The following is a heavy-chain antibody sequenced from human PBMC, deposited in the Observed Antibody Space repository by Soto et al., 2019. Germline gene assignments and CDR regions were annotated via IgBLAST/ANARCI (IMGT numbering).Heavy chain of an antibody. CDR2: ISGSGGST. CDR3: ANYFRYRFLAPAIDY. Sequence: PGGSLRLSCAASGFTFSSYAMSWVRQAPGKGLEWVSAISGSGGSTYHADSVKGRFTISRDNSKNTLYLQMNGLGAEDTAVYYCANYFRYRFLAPAIDYWGQGTLVTVSS. CDR1: GFTFSSYA. D-gene: IGHD2-2*02. J-gene: IGHJ4*02. V-gene: IGHV3-23*01.